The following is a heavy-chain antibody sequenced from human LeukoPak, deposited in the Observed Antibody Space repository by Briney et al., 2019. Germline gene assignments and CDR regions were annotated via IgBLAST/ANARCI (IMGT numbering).Heavy chain of an antibody. D-gene: IGHD5-18*01. CDR3: ANQWVQLWSPFDY. CDR2: IKQDGSVK. J-gene: IGHJ4*02. V-gene: IGHV3-7*01. CDR1: GFTFSRYW. Sequence: GGSLRLSCAASGFTFSRYWMSWVRQAPGKGLEWVANIKQDGSVKNYVDSVKGRFTISRDNAKNSLYLQMNSLRVEDTAAYYCANQWVQLWSPFDYWGQGTLVTVSS.